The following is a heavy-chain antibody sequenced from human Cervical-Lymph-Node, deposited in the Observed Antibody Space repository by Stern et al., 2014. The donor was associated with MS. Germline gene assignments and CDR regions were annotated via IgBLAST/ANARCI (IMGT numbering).Heavy chain of an antibody. CDR2: IYPTGST. Sequence: VQLQESGSGLVKPSQTLSLTCAVSGDSISSSGYSWNWIRQAPGKGLEWIGYIYPTGSTYYNPSLKSRVTISVDRSKNQFSLKLSSVTAADTAVYYCARGEYHALTGYSEDFQHWGQGILVTVSS. V-gene: IGHV4-30-2*01. CDR3: ARGEYHALTGYSEDFQH. CDR1: GDSISSSGYS. D-gene: IGHD3-9*01. J-gene: IGHJ1*01.